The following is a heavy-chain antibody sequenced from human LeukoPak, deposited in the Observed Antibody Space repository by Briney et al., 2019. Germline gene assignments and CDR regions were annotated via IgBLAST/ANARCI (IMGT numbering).Heavy chain of an antibody. CDR3: ARVKLGSMAAPQEYYYYYYMDV. D-gene: IGHD6-6*01. Sequence: ASVKVSCKASGYTFTSYDINWVRQATGQGLEWMGWMNPNSGNTGYAQKFQGRVTMTRNTSISTAYMELSSLRSEDTAVYYCARVKLGSMAAPQEYYYYYYMDVWGKGTTVTVSS. V-gene: IGHV1-8*01. J-gene: IGHJ6*03. CDR2: MNPNSGNT. CDR1: GYTFTSYD.